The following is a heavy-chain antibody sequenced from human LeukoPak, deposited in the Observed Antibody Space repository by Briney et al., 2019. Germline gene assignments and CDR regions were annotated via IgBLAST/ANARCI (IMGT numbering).Heavy chain of an antibody. V-gene: IGHV3-23*01. D-gene: IGHD2-15*01. CDR2: IRGSGDTT. J-gene: IGHJ4*02. Sequence: PGGSLRLSCAASGFTFSNYAMSWVRQAPGKGLEWVSNIRGSGDTTFYAESVKGRFIISRDNSKDTLFLQMNSLRAEDTAVYYCAKGAVVLTALSSFDYWGRGTLVTVSS. CDR1: GFTFSNYA. CDR3: AKGAVVLTALSSFDY.